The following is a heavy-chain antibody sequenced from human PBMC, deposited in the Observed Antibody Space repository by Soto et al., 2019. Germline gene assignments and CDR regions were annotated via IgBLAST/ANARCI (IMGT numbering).Heavy chain of an antibody. D-gene: IGHD2-2*01. Sequence: ASVKVSCKASGYTFTSYGISWVRQAPGQGLEWMGWISAYNGNANYAQKFQGRVAMTTDTSTSAAYMELRSLTSDDTALYYCARVHSYCTSTSCLDHWGQGTLVTVSS. V-gene: IGHV1-18*01. J-gene: IGHJ4*02. CDR1: GYTFTSYG. CDR2: ISAYNGNA. CDR3: ARVHSYCTSTSCLDH.